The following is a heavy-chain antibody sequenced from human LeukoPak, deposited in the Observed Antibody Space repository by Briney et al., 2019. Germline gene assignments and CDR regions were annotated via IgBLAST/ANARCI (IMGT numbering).Heavy chain of an antibody. Sequence: AGGSLRLSCAASGFTFSRYWMHWVRQAPGEGLVLISFISPDGRDSRYADSVKGRFTISRDNAKKTVYLQMGSLRAEDTALYYCVIMDRDTEEYYWGQGTLVTVSS. CDR3: VIMDRDTEEYY. D-gene: IGHD4/OR15-4a*01. J-gene: IGHJ4*02. CDR2: ISPDGRDS. CDR1: GFTFSRYW. V-gene: IGHV3-74*01.